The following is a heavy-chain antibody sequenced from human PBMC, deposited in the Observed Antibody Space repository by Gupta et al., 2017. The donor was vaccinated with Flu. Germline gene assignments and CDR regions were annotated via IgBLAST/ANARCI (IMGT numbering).Heavy chain of an antibody. V-gene: IGHV1-18*01. CDR1: DYTFTSYG. Sequence: QVHLVQSGAEVKEPGASVKVSCKASDYTFTSYGITWVRQAPGQGLEWMGWISVYNGNTNYAQKLQGRVTMTTDTSTSTAYMELRSLRSDDTAVYYCARGDSNFGAGYYYFDYWGQGTLFTVSS. J-gene: IGHJ4*02. CDR3: ARGDSNFGAGYYYFDY. D-gene: IGHD3-3*01. CDR2: ISVYNGNT.